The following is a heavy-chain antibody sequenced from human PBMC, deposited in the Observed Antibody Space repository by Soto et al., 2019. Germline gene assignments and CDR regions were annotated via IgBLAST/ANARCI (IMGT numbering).Heavy chain of an antibody. CDR3: ARQNEDYDILTGSGIYYFDY. CDR1: GGSISSYY. D-gene: IGHD3-9*01. CDR2: IYYSGST. J-gene: IGHJ4*02. V-gene: IGHV4-59*01. Sequence: PSETLSLTCTVSGGSISSYYWSWIRQPPGKGLEWIGYIYYSGSTNYNPSLKSRVTISVDTSKNQFSLKLSSVTAADTAVYYCARQNEDYDILTGSGIYYFDYWGQGTLVTVSS.